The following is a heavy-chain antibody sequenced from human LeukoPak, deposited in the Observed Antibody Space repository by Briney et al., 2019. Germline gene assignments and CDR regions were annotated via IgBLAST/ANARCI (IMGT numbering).Heavy chain of an antibody. V-gene: IGHV4-34*01. CDR1: GGSFSGYY. CDR2: INHSGST. CDR3: ARVVTNYYYYYGMDV. J-gene: IGHJ6*02. Sequence: PSETLSLTCAVYGGSFSGYYWSWIRQPPGKGLEWIGEINHSGSTNYNPSLKSRVTISVDTSKNQFSLKLSSVTAADTAVYYCARVVTNYYYYYGMDVWGQGTTVTVSS. D-gene: IGHD5-18*01.